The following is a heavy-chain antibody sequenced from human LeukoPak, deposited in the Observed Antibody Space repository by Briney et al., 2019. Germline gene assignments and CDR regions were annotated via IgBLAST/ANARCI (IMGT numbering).Heavy chain of an antibody. J-gene: IGHJ4*02. CDR1: GGSISSYY. V-gene: IGHV4-59*01. Sequence: SETLSLTCTVSGGSISSYYWSWIRLPPGKGREWIGYIYYTGATYYNPSLKSRVTISLDTSKNQFSLKLSSVTAADAAMYYCARAGYSYGTGYYFDYWGQGALVTVSS. CDR2: IYYTGAT. CDR3: ARAGYSYGTGYYFDY. D-gene: IGHD5-18*01.